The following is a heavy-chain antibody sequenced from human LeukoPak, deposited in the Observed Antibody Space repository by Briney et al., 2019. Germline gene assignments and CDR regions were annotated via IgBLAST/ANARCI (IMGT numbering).Heavy chain of an antibody. J-gene: IGHJ4*02. CDR1: GFTFTTYG. CDR3: ARGKSGYDGLFYFDY. V-gene: IGHV3-21*01. D-gene: IGHD5-12*01. Sequence: PGGTLRLSCSASGFTFTTYGMNWVRQAPGKGLEWVSGIGGSGTRTYYADSVKGRFTISRDNAKNSLYLQMNSLRAEDTAVYYCARGKSGYDGLFYFDYWGQGTLVTVSS. CDR2: IGGSGTRT.